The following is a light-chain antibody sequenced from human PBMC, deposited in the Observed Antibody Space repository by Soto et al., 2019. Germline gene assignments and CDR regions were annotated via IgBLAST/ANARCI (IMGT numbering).Light chain of an antibody. CDR2: QAS. J-gene: IGKJ2*01. CDR3: QQYNTYSAT. CDR1: QSISTW. V-gene: IGKV1-5*03. Sequence: DIPMTQSPSTLSASVGDRVTITCRASQSISTWLAWYQQKPGKVPKLLIYQASTLETEVPSRFSGSGSGTEFTLTITSLQPDDFATYYCQQYNTYSATFGQGTKLEIK.